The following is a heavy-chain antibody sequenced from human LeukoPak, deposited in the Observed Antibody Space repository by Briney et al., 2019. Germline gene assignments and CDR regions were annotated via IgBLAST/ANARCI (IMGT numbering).Heavy chain of an antibody. CDR3: ARSPLEIAPFDY. CDR1: GFTVSSNY. D-gene: IGHD1-1*01. J-gene: IGHJ4*02. Sequence: GGSLRLSCAASGFTVSSNYMSWVRQAPGKGLEWVSVIYSGGSTYYADSVKGRSTISRDNSKNSLYLQMDSLKTEDTAVYYCARSPLEIAPFDYWGQGTLVTVSS. V-gene: IGHV3-53*01. CDR2: IYSGGST.